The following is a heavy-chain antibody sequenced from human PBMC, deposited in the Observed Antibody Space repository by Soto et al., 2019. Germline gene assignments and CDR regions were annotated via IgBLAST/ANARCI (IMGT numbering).Heavy chain of an antibody. CDR1: GGTFSSYS. CDR3: ARDGGRHSGGIDY. CDR2: IIPIFGTA. Sequence: QVQLVQSGAEVKKPGSSVKVSCKASGGTFSSYSINWVRQAPGQGLEWMGEIIPIFGTANYAQKFQGRVTITADASTSTAYMELSSLRAEDTAVYYCARDGGRHSGGIDYWGQGTLVTVSS. V-gene: IGHV1-69*01. J-gene: IGHJ4*02. D-gene: IGHD1-26*01.